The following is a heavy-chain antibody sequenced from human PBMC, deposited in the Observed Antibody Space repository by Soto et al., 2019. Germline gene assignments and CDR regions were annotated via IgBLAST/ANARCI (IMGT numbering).Heavy chain of an antibody. V-gene: IGHV4-59*01. CDR2: LYYTGST. J-gene: IGHJ6*02. CDR1: GGSISDFY. D-gene: IGHD3-3*01. CDR3: ARGGGYDFRSSQAPPIDV. Sequence: SETLSLTCNVSGGSISDFYWSWIRQSPGKRLEWIGYLYYTGSTNYNPALKSRVTISLDTPKNQFSLKVRSVTAADTAVYYCARGGGYDFRSSQAPPIDVWGQGTTVTVSS.